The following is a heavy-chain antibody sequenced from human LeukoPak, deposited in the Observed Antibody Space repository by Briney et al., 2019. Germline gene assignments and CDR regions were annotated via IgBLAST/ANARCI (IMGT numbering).Heavy chain of an antibody. Sequence: ASVKVSCKVSGYTLTELSMHWVRQAPGKGLEWMGGFDPEDGETIYAQKFQGRVTMTEDTSTDTAYMELSSLRSEDTAVYYCATVRYSSSWLGFDPWGQGTLVTVSS. J-gene: IGHJ5*02. CDR3: ATVRYSSSWLGFDP. CDR2: FDPEDGET. V-gene: IGHV1-24*01. D-gene: IGHD6-13*01. CDR1: GYTLTELS.